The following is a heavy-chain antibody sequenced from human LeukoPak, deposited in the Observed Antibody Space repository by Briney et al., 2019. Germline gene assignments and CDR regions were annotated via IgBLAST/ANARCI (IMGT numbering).Heavy chain of an antibody. J-gene: IGHJ3*02. D-gene: IGHD1-1*01. CDR3: ARGSSGTTNAFDI. CDR1: GYSFNSNG. Sequence: ASVKVSCKASGYSFNSNGMNWVRQAPGQGLEWMGWINTNTGNPTYAQGFTGRFVFSLDTSVSTAYLQISSLKAEDTAVYYCARGSSGTTNAFDIWGQGTMVTVSS. CDR2: INTNTGNP. V-gene: IGHV7-4-1*02.